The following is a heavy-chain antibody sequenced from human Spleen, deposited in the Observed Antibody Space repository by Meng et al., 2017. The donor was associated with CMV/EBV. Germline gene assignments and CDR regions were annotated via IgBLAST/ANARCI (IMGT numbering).Heavy chain of an antibody. CDR3: ARLLNSSPFDY. J-gene: IGHJ4*02. CDR2: IYSGGST. V-gene: IGHV3-66*04. Sequence: GESLKISCADSGFTFSNYWMSWVRQAPGKGLEWVALIYSGGSTYYVDSVKGRFTISRDNSKNTLYLQMNSLRAEDTAVYYCARLLNSSPFDYWGQGTLVTVSS. CDR1: GFTFSNYW. D-gene: IGHD4-23*01.